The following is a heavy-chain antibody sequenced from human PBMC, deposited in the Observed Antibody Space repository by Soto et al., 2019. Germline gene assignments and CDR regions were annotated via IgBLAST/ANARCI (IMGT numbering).Heavy chain of an antibody. CDR3: AKARGVTTHFDY. D-gene: IGHD4-17*01. V-gene: IGHV3-23*01. CDR1: GFTFSSYA. Sequence: EVQLLESGGGLVQPGGPLRLSCAASGFTFSSYAMSWVRQAPGKGLEWVSAISGSGGSTYYADSVKGRFTISRDNSKNTLYLQMNSLRAEDTAVYYCAKARGVTTHFDYWGQGTLVTVSS. J-gene: IGHJ4*02. CDR2: ISGSGGST.